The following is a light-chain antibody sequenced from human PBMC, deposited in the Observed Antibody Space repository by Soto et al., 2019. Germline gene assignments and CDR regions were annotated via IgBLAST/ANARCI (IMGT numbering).Light chain of an antibody. J-gene: IGKJ2*01. CDR1: QSVSNSY. Sequence: EIVLTQSPATLSLSPGERATLSCGASQSVSNSYLAWYQQKPGLAPRLLIYDASSRATGILDRFSGSGSGTDFTLTISRLEPEDFAVYYCQQYGSSPPYTFGQGTKLEIK. V-gene: IGKV3D-20*01. CDR2: DAS. CDR3: QQYGSSPPYT.